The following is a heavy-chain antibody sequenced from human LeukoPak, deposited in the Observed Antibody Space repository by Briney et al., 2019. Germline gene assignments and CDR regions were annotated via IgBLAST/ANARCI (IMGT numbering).Heavy chain of an antibody. J-gene: IGHJ3*02. CDR1: GFTFSSYA. Sequence: PGGSLRLSCAASGFTFSSYAMHWVRQAPGKGLEWVAVISYDGSNKYYADSVKGRFTISRDNSKNTLYLQMNSLRAEDTAVYYCARGPESALNAFDIWGQGTMVTVSS. V-gene: IGHV3-30-3*01. CDR2: ISYDGSNK. CDR3: ARGPESALNAFDI.